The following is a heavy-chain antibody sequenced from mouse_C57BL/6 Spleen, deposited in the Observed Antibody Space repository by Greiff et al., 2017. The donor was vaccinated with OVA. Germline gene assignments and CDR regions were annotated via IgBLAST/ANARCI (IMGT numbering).Heavy chain of an antibody. J-gene: IGHJ1*03. D-gene: IGHD1-1*01. CDR2: IYTGDGDT. V-gene: IGHV1-82*01. Sequence: VQLQQSGPELVKPGASVKISCKASGYAFSSSWMDWVKQRPGKGLEWIGRIYTGDGDTNYNWKIKGKATLTADKYSSTAYMQLSSLTSEASAFYFCARSYGSSHWYFDVWGTGTTVTVSS. CDR3: ARSYGSSHWYFDV. CDR1: GYAFSSSW.